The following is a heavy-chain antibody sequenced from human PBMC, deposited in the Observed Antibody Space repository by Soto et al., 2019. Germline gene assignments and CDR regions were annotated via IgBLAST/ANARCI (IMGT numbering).Heavy chain of an antibody. CDR1: GGSISSSSYY. Sequence: NPSETLSLTCTVSGGSISSSSYYWGWIRQPPGKGLEWIGSIYYSGSTYYNPSLKSRVTISVDTSKNQFSLKLSSVTAADTAVYYCARQGCGGDCYSGYYFDYWGQGTLVTVSS. V-gene: IGHV4-39*01. D-gene: IGHD2-21*02. CDR3: ARQGCGGDCYSGYYFDY. CDR2: IYYSGST. J-gene: IGHJ4*02.